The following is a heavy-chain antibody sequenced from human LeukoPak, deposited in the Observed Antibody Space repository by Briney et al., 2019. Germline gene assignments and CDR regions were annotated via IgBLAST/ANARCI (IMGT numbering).Heavy chain of an antibody. Sequence: GGSLRLSCAASGFTFSNYAMGWVRRAPGKGLVWVSLSDSDGSITTYADSVKGRFTMSRDNAKNTLYLQMNSLRAEDTAVYYCARGGVVAAADYWGQGTLVTVSS. CDR2: SDSDGSIT. CDR1: GFTFSNYA. D-gene: IGHD6-13*01. J-gene: IGHJ4*02. V-gene: IGHV3-74*01. CDR3: ARGGVVAAADY.